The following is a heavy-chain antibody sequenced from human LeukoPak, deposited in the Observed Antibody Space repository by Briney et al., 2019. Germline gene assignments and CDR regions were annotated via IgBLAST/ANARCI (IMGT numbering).Heavy chain of an antibody. CDR3: ARGPYSYDSSGAFDI. Sequence: SETLSLTCTVSGDSISSGDYYWSWIRQPAGKGLEWIGRIPSSGSTNYNLSLKSRVTISVDTSKNQFSLKLSSVTAADTAAYFCARGPYSYDSSGAFDIWGQGTMVTVSS. J-gene: IGHJ3*02. CDR2: IPSSGST. CDR1: GDSISSGDYY. V-gene: IGHV4-61*02. D-gene: IGHD3-22*01.